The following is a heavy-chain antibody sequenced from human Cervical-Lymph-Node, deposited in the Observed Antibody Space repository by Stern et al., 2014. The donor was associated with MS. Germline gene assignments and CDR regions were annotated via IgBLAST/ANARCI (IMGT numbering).Heavy chain of an antibody. CDR1: GASISSDNW. Sequence: QVQLQESGPGLVKPSGTLSLTCAVSGASISSDNWWNWVRQSPEKGLEWIAEIFHSGGINYNPSLRSRVTISVDKSKNQFSLKLSSVTAADTAVYYCARGNYGDRNFDPWGQGTLVTVSS. CDR2: IFHSGGI. J-gene: IGHJ5*02. D-gene: IGHD4-17*01. CDR3: ARGNYGDRNFDP. V-gene: IGHV4-4*02.